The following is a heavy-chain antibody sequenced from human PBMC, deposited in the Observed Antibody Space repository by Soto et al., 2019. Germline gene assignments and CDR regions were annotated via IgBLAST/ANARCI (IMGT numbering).Heavy chain of an antibody. Sequence: SETLSLTCAVSGGSISSGNWWSWVRQPPGKGLEWIGEINHSGSTNYNPSLKSRVTISVDTSKNQFSLKLSSVTAADTAAYYCARGLKKDGDYDGPDDYWGQGTLVTVSS. V-gene: IGHV4-4*02. CDR2: INHSGST. CDR1: GGSISSGNW. J-gene: IGHJ4*02. D-gene: IGHD4-17*01. CDR3: ARGLKKDGDYDGPDDY.